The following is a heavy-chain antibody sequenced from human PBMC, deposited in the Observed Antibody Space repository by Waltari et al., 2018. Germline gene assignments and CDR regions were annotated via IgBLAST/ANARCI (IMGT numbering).Heavy chain of an antibody. Sequence: QVQLQESGPGLVKPSEALSLTCTVSGCSMSSYYWSWIRPPPGKGLEWIGYIYYSGSTNYNPSLKSRVTISVDTSKNQFSLKLSSVTAADTAVYYCARGVWCSGGSCYPSAFDIWGQGTMVTVSS. CDR3: ARGVWCSGGSCYPSAFDI. CDR1: GCSMSSYY. CDR2: IYYSGST. D-gene: IGHD2-15*01. J-gene: IGHJ3*02. V-gene: IGHV4-59*01.